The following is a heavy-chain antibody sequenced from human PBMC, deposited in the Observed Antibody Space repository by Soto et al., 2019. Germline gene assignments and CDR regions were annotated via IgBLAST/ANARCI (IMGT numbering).Heavy chain of an antibody. V-gene: IGHV1-18*01. J-gene: IGHJ5*02. D-gene: IGHD3-9*01. CDR3: ARVGATYYDILANQYNCFDP. Sequence: QVQLVQSGAEVKKPGASVKVSCKASGYTFTSYGISWVRQAPGQGLEWMGWISAYNGNTNYAQKLQGRVTMTTDTSKSTAYMELRSLRSDATAVYYCARVGATYYDILANQYNCFDPWGQGTLVTVSS. CDR1: GYTFTSYG. CDR2: ISAYNGNT.